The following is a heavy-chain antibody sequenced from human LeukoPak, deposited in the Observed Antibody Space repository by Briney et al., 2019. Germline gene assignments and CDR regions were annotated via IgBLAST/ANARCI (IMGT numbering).Heavy chain of an antibody. D-gene: IGHD3-22*01. V-gene: IGHV3-23*01. CDR2: ISGSGGST. CDR1: GFTFSSYA. Sequence: GGSLRLSCAASGFTFSSYAMSWVRQAPGKGLEWVSAISGSGGSTYYADSVKGRFTISRDNSRNTLYPQMNSLRAEDTAVYYCAKRPAYDSSGSVRDYWGQGTLVTVSS. CDR3: AKRPAYDSSGSVRDY. J-gene: IGHJ4*02.